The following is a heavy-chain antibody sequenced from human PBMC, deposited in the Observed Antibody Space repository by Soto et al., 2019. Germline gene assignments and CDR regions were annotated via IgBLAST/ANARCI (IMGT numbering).Heavy chain of an antibody. CDR1: GGTFSSYA. V-gene: IGHV1-69*01. Sequence: QVQLVQSGAEVKKPGSSVKVSCKASGGTFSSYAISWVRQAPGQGLEWMGGITPIFGTANYAQKFQGRVTITADESTSTAYMELSSLRSEDTAVYYCAETNLERIGMSSSYYFDYWGQGTLVTVSS. CDR2: ITPIFGTA. CDR3: AETNLERIGMSSSYYFDY. D-gene: IGHD6-6*01. J-gene: IGHJ4*02.